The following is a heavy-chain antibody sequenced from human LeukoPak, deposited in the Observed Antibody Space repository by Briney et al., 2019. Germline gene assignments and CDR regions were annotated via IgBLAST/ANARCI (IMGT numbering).Heavy chain of an antibody. V-gene: IGHV1-24*01. D-gene: IGHD5-24*01. J-gene: IGHJ3*02. CDR1: GYTLTELS. CDR3: ATDPWQNAFDI. Sequence: EASVKVSCKVSGYTLTELSMHWVRQAPGKGLEWMGGFDPEDGETIYAQKFQGRVTMTEDASTDTAYMELSSLRSEDTAVYYCATDPWQNAFDIWGQGTMVAVSS. CDR2: FDPEDGET.